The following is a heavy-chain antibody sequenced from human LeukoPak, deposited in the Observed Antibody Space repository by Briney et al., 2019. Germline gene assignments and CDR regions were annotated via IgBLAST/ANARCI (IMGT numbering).Heavy chain of an antibody. CDR3: ARYSSSSTPDFDP. CDR1: GYTITSYD. CDR2: MNPNSGNT. V-gene: IGHV1-8*01. J-gene: IGHJ5*02. Sequence: GASVKVSCKASGYTITSYDINWVRQATGQGLEWMGWMNPNSGNTGYAQKFQGRVTMTRNTSISTAYMELSSLRSEDTAVYYCARYSSSSTPDFDPWGQGTLVTVSS. D-gene: IGHD6-6*01.